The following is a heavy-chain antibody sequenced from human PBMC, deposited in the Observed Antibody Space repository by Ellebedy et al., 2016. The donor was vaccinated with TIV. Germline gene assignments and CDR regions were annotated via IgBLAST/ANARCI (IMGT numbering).Heavy chain of an antibody. V-gene: IGHV4-39*07. CDR1: GDSISRSTYY. CDR3: VRDSSGWYYYFDY. D-gene: IGHD6-19*01. J-gene: IGHJ4*02. CDR2: IHYSGST. Sequence: SETLSLTXTVSGDSISRSTYYWGWIRQPPGKGLEWIGSIHYSGSTYYNPSLKSPVIISIDTSKNQFSLKLSSVTAADTAVYYCVRDSSGWYYYFDYWGQGTLVTVSS.